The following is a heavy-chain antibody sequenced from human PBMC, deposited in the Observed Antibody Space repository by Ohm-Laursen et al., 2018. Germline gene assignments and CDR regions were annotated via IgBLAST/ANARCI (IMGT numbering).Heavy chain of an antibody. V-gene: IGHV3-66*01. CDR3: ARDRITTRAYYFDY. Sequence: SLRLSCTAPGFTFTNAWMSWVRQAPGKGLEWVSVIYSGGSTYYADSVKGRFTISRDNSKNTLYLQMNSLRAEDTAVYYCARDRITTRAYYFDYWGQGTLVTVSS. CDR2: IYSGGST. D-gene: IGHD3-10*01. CDR1: GFTFTNAW. J-gene: IGHJ4*02.